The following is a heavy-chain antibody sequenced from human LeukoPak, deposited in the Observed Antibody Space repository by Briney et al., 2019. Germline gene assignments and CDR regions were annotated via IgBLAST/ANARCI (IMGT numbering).Heavy chain of an antibody. CDR2: IYYSGST. J-gene: IGHJ4*02. D-gene: IGHD2-15*01. CDR3: ARDAGYCSGGSCYSWFDY. V-gene: IGHV4-39*02. Sequence: SETLSLTCTVSGGSISSSSHYWGWIRQPPGKGLEWIGSIYYSGSTYYNPSLKSRVTISVDTSKNQFSLKLSSVTAADTAVYYCARDAGYCSGGSCYSWFDYWGQGTLVTVSS. CDR1: GGSISSSSHY.